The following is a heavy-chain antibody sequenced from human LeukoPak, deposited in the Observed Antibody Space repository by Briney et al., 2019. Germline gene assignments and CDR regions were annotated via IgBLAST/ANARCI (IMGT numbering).Heavy chain of an antibody. CDR1: GFTFSSYA. V-gene: IGHV3-23*01. CDR2: ISGSGGST. CDR3: ARDRDYGDYPSRGYYYGMDV. Sequence: PGGSLRLSCAASGFTFSSYAMSWVRQAPGKGLEWVSAISGSGGSTYYADSVKGRFTISRDNSKNTLYLQMNSLRAEDTAVYYCARDRDYGDYPSRGYYYGMDVWGQGTTVTVSS. D-gene: IGHD4-17*01. J-gene: IGHJ6*02.